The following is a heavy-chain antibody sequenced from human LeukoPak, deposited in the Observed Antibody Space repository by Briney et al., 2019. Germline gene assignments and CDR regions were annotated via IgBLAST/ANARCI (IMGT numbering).Heavy chain of an antibody. D-gene: IGHD1-7*01. CDR3: ARARLTGTTPDFDY. V-gene: IGHV4-34*01. CDR1: GGSFSGYY. CDR2: INHSGIT. Sequence: SETPSLTCAVYGGSFSGYYWSWIRQPPGKGLEWIGEINHSGITNYNPSLKSRVTMSVDTSKNQVSLKLSSVTAADTAVYYCARARLTGTTPDFDYWGQGTLVTVSS. J-gene: IGHJ4*02.